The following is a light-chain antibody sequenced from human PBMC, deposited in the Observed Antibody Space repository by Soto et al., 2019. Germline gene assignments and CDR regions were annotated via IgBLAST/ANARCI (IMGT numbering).Light chain of an antibody. CDR2: DVS. CDR1: SSDVGRFNF. J-gene: IGLJ2*01. CDR3: ASYISSTTLDVV. Sequence: QSVLTQPASVSGSPGQSITISCTGTSSDVGRFNFVSWYQQHPGKAPTLMIYDVSHRPSGVSNRFSGSKSGNTASLTISGRQAEDEAYYYCASYISSTTLDVVFGGGTKLTVL. V-gene: IGLV2-14*03.